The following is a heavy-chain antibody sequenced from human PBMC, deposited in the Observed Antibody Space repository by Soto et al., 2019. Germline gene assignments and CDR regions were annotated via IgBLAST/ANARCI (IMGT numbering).Heavy chain of an antibody. CDR1: GFTFSGSA. Sequence: RLSCAASGFTFSGSAIHWVRQASGKGLEWVGRIRSKANSYATAYAASVKGRVTISRDDSKNTAYLQMNSLKTEDTAVYYCTRYSSSSGSDYWGQGTLVTVSS. CDR3: TRYSSSSGSDY. V-gene: IGHV3-73*01. J-gene: IGHJ4*02. CDR2: IRSKANSYAT. D-gene: IGHD6-6*01.